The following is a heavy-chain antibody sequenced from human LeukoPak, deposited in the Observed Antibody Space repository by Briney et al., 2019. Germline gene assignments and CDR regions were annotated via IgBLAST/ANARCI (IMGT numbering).Heavy chain of an antibody. D-gene: IGHD2-2*01. CDR2: IYHSGST. CDR1: GGSISSYY. Sequence: SETLSLTCTVSGGSISSYYWSWIRQPPGKRLEWIGYIYHSGSTNYNSSLKSRVTISVDTSKNQFSLKLSSVTAADTAVYYCARHAAFAEYQSHLTHFDYSGQGTLVTVSS. CDR3: ARHAAFAEYQSHLTHFDY. V-gene: IGHV4-59*08. J-gene: IGHJ4*02.